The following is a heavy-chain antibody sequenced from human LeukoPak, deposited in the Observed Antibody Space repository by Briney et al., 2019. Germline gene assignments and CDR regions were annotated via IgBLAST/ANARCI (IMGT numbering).Heavy chain of an antibody. V-gene: IGHV1-69*08. CDR3: AREPNWNPGDY. Sequence: APVKVSCKASGGTLNSHTFSWVRQAPGQGLEWMGRITPIIDSAKYAQNFQDRVSIIADKSTSTVYLELSSLRSEDTAVYYCAREPNWNPGDYWGQGTLVTVSS. CDR2: ITPIIDSA. D-gene: IGHD1-1*01. J-gene: IGHJ4*02. CDR1: GGTLNSHT.